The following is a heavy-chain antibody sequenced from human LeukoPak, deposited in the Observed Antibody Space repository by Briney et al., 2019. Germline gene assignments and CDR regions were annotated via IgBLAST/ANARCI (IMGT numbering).Heavy chain of an antibody. CDR1: GGSISTSSYS. D-gene: IGHD6-13*01. J-gene: IGHJ4*02. V-gene: IGHV4-39*07. Sequence: SETLSLTCTVSGGSISTSSYSWGWIRQPPGKGLEWIGSIYYSGSTYSNPSLKSRVTISGDTSKNRFSLKLSSVTAADTAMYYCARAPRQQLSGAYFDYWGQGTLVTVSS. CDR3: ARAPRQQLSGAYFDY. CDR2: IYYSGST.